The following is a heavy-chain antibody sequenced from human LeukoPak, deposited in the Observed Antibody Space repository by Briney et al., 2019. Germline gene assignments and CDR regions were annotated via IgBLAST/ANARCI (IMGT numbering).Heavy chain of an antibody. V-gene: IGHV3-66*01. J-gene: IGHJ6*02. CDR1: GFTVSSNY. CDR3: TRNWLTRDGPINFYYYGMDV. CDR2: LYSGGNT. D-gene: IGHD5-24*01. Sequence: GGSLRLSCAASGFTVSSNYMSWVRQAPGKGLEWDSVLYSGGNTYYADSVKGRITISRDNSKNTLYLQMNSLRAEDTAVYYCTRNWLTRDGPINFYYYGMDVWGQGTTVAVSS.